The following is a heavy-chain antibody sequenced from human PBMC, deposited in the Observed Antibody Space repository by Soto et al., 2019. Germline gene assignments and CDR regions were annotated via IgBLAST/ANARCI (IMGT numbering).Heavy chain of an antibody. CDR3: TKEIEVALRYGMDV. CDR1: GFRFDDYR. V-gene: IGHV3-43*01. CDR2: ISWDGASS. Sequence: PGGSLRLSCAASGFRFDDYRIHWVRQAPGKGLEWVSFISWDGASSYYADSVKGRFTISRDNNKNSVYLEMNSLRTEDTALYYCTKEIEVALRYGMDVSGQATTLTVSS. J-gene: IGHJ6*02.